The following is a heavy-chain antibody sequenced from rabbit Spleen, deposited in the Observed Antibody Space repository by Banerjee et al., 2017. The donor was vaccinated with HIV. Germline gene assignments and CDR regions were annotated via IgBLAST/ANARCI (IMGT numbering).Heavy chain of an antibody. D-gene: IGHD2-1*01. CDR3: ARGSAAMTMVIIGYYLSL. V-gene: IGHV1S40*01. CDR1: GFSFSSSYY. J-gene: IGHJ4*01. CDR2: IYTGSGDT. Sequence: QSLEESGGGLVQPEGSLTLTCTASGFSFSSSYYMCWVRQAPGKGLEWIGCIYTGSGDTAYASWATGRFTVSKASSTTVTLQLTSLTAADTATYFCARGSAAMTMVIIGYYLSLWGQGTLVTVS.